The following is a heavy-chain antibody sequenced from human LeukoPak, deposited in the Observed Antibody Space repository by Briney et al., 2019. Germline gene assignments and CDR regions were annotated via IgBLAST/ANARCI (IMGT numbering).Heavy chain of an antibody. CDR1: GLTFSSPS. J-gene: IGHJ6*04. CDR3: AEQHLSCGGDCNSLLDV. V-gene: IGHV3-23*01. D-gene: IGHD2-21*02. Sequence: GGSLRLSCAASGLTFSSPSMSWVRQAPGKGLEWVSVISGNGASKYYADTVKGRFTISRDNSKNTLNLQMNSLRAEDTAVYFCAEQHLSCGGDCNSLLDVWGKGTTVTVSS. CDR2: ISGNGASK.